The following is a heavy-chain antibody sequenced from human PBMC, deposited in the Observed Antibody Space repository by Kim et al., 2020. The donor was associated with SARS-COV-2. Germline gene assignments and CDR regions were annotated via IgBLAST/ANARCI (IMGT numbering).Heavy chain of an antibody. CDR3: AKSCSGSYFGYDY. V-gene: IGHV3-30*18. CDR2: ISYDGSNK. D-gene: IGHD1-26*01. CDR1: GFTFNTYG. J-gene: IGHJ4*02. Sequence: GGSLRLSCAASGFTFNTYGMHWVRQAPGKGLEWVAVISYDGSNKYYADSVKGRFTISRDNSKNTLYLQMNSLRIEDTAVYYCAKSCSGSYFGYDYWGQETLVTVSS.